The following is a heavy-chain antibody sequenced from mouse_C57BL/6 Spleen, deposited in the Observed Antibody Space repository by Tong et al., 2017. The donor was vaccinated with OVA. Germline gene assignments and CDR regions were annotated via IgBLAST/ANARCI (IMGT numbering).Heavy chain of an antibody. CDR2: IRSKSSNYAT. CDR1: GFTFNTYA. Sequence: EVQLQESGGGLVQPKGSLKLSCAASGFTFNTYAMHWVRQAPGKGLEWVARIRSKSSNYATYYADSVKDRFTISRDDSQSMLYLQMNNLKTEDTAMYYCVRDQLYDGRGYFDVWGTGTTVTVSS. D-gene: IGHD2-3*01. CDR3: VRDQLYDGRGYFDV. V-gene: IGHV10-3*01. J-gene: IGHJ1*03.